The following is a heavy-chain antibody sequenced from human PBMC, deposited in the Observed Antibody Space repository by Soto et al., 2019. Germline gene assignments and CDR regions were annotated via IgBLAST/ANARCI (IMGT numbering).Heavy chain of an antibody. CDR1: GGTFSSYA. J-gene: IGHJ3*02. CDR3: ARDRRKMDTTYGDAFDI. D-gene: IGHD1-1*01. V-gene: IGHV1-69*13. Sequence: SVKVSCKASGGTFSSYAISWVRQAPGQAFEWMGGIIPIFGTANYAQKFQGRATITADESTSTAYMELSSLRSEDTAVYYCARDRRKMDTTYGDAFDIWGQGTMVTVSS. CDR2: IIPIFGTA.